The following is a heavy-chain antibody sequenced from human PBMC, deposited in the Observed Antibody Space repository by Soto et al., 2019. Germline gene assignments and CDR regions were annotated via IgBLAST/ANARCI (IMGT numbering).Heavy chain of an antibody. CDR1: GGSIGNFY. CDR3: ARAPMVLSRSYFDS. D-gene: IGHD2-8*01. Sequence: PSETLSLTCTVSGGSIGNFYWSWIRQPPGKGLEWIGYISYSGNTNYNPSLKSRVSISVDTSKNQLSLNLTSVTAADTAVYYCARAPMVLSRSYFDSWGQGTPVTASS. V-gene: IGHV4-59*01. CDR2: ISYSGNT. J-gene: IGHJ4*02.